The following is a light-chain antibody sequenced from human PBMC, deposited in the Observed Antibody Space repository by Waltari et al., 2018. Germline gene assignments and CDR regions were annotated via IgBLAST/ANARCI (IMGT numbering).Light chain of an antibody. J-gene: IGKJ1*01. V-gene: IGKV3-20*01. Sequence: IVLTQSPGSLSSSTGGRVTLSCRASQSVSRALAWYQQKPGQAPRLLIFGASNRATGIPDRFSGSGSETDFSLTISRLEPEDVAVYYCQHYVSLPATFGRGTKVEIK. CDR3: QHYVSLPAT. CDR2: GAS. CDR1: QSVSRA.